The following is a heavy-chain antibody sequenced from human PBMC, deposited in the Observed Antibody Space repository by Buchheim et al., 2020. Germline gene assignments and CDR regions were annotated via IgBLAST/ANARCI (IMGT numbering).Heavy chain of an antibody. CDR2: INHSGST. V-gene: IGHV4-34*01. Sequence: QVQLQQWGAGLLKPSETLSLTCAVYGGSFSGYYWSWIRQPPGKGLEWIGEINHSGSTNYNPSLKSRVTISVDTSKNQFSLKLSSVTAADTAVYYCARIYDFWSGYYTSYCYYYMDVWGKGTT. J-gene: IGHJ6*03. CDR1: GGSFSGYY. CDR3: ARIYDFWSGYYTSYCYYYMDV. D-gene: IGHD3-3*01.